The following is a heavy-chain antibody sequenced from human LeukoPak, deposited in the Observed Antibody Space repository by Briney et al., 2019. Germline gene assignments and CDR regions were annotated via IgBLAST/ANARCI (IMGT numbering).Heavy chain of an antibody. V-gene: IGHV5-51*01. CDR2: IYPGDSDT. Sequence: GESLKISCKGFGYSFNTYWIGWVRQMPGKGLEWMGIIYPGDSDTRYSPSFQGRVTISADKSINTAYLQWSSLRASDTAMYYCARHTSSDTVWGQGTLVTVSS. D-gene: IGHD3-10*01. CDR1: GYSFNTYW. J-gene: IGHJ4*02. CDR3: ARHTSSDTV.